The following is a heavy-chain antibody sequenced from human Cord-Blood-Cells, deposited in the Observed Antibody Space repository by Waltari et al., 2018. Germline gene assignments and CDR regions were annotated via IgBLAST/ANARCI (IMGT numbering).Heavy chain of an antibody. Sequence: QVPLVQSGAEVKKPGASVKVSCKASGYTFTGYYIHWLRPAPGQGLEWMGWINPNSGGTNYAQKFQGRVNMTRDTSISTAYMELSRLRSDDTAVYYCARGELTGDDAFDIWGQGTMVTVSS. D-gene: IGHD7-27*01. CDR1: GYTFTGYY. CDR2: INPNSGGT. V-gene: IGHV1-2*02. CDR3: ARGELTGDDAFDI. J-gene: IGHJ3*02.